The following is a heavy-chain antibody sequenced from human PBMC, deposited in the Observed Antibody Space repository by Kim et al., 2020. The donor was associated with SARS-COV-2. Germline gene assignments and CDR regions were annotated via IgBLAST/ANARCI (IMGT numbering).Heavy chain of an antibody. J-gene: IGHJ4*02. CDR2: ISYDGRNI. V-gene: IGHV3-30*04. CDR1: GFVFSSYA. D-gene: IGHD1-1*01. Sequence: GGSLRLSCAGSGFVFSSYALYWVRQVPGKGLEWVAAISYDGRNIDYGDSVKGRFTISRVNSNRTMYLQMDSVRNEDTAIYFCARGVTTIENDYWGQGIL. CDR3: ARGVTTIENDY.